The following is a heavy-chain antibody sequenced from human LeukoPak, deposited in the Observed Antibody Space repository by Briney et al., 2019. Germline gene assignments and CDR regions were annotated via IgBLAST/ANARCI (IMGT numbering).Heavy chain of an antibody. V-gene: IGHV3-23*01. CDR3: AKGLSMDV. J-gene: IGHJ6*02. CDR2: ISGGGVTT. CDR1: GFTSIAYA. Sequence: GGSLRLSCVGSGFTSIAYALTWARQAPGKGLEWVSGISGGGVTTYYADSVKGRFTISRDNSKNTLYLQMNSLRAEDTAVYYCAKGLSMDVWGQGTTVTVSS.